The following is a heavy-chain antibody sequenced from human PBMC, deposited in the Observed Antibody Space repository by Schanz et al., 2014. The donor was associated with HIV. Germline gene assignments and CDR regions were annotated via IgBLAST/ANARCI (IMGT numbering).Heavy chain of an antibody. CDR2: ISERGGRS. D-gene: IGHD3-22*01. Sequence: VQLVESGGGVVQPGRSLRLSCVASGFTFNNYAMTWVRQAPGKGLEWVSSISERGGRSYYADSVNGRFTISRDNSKNTLYLQMTTLRTEDTAVYYCAKPEYDSRGNSQSHFDSWGQGTLVTVSS. J-gene: IGHJ4*02. CDR1: GFTFNNYA. V-gene: IGHV3-23*04. CDR3: AKPEYDSRGNSQSHFDS.